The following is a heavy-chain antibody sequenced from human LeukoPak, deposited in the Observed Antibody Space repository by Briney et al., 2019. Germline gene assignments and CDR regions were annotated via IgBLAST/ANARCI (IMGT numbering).Heavy chain of an antibody. D-gene: IGHD2-2*01. CDR1: GFTFSSYW. J-gene: IGHJ4*02. CDR3: ARGRSSTTYLFDY. Sequence: PGGSLRLSCAASGFTFSSYWMHWVRQAPGKGLVWVSRINSDGSSTSDADSVKGRFTISRDNAKKTLFLQMNSLRAEDTAVYHCARGRSSTTYLFDYWGQGTLVTVSS. CDR2: INSDGSST. V-gene: IGHV3-74*01.